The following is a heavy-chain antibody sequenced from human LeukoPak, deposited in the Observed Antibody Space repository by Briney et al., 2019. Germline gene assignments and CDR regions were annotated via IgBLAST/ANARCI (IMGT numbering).Heavy chain of an antibody. CDR2: IYPGDSDT. CDR3: ARHYDRSGYYSRNYYYYMDV. Sequence: GESLKISCKGSGYSFTSYWIGWVRQMPGKGLEWMGIIYPGDSDTRYSPSFQGQVTISADKSISTAYLQWSSLKASDTAMYYCARHYDRSGYYSRNYYYYMDVWGKGTTVTVSS. V-gene: IGHV5-51*01. J-gene: IGHJ6*03. D-gene: IGHD3-22*01. CDR1: GYSFTSYW.